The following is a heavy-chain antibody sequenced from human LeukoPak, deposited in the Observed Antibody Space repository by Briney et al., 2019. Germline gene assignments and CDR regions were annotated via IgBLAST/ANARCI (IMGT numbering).Heavy chain of an antibody. CDR2: INPTGGST. CDR3: ARHYLGGNYPDYFNH. Sequence: ASVKVSCKASGYTFPSYFMHWVRQAPGQGLEWMGIINPTGGSTTYAQKFQGRVTISIDTSKNQFSLNLNSVTAADTALYSCARHYLGGNYPDYFNHWGQGTLVTVSS. D-gene: IGHD1-26*01. CDR1: GYTFPSYF. J-gene: IGHJ4*02. V-gene: IGHV1-46*01.